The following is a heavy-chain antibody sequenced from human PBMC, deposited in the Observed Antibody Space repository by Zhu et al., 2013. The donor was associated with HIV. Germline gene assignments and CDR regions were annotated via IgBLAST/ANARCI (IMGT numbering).Heavy chain of an antibody. D-gene: IGHD2-21*02. CDR1: GYTFTGYY. CDR2: ISPNSGGT. V-gene: IGHV1-2*02. CDR3: ARGGLRTVVTSRGHDY. Sequence: QVQLVQSGAEVKKPGASVRVSCKASGYTFTGYYMHWVRQAPGQGLEWMGWISPNSGGTNYAQKFQGRVTVTRDTSISTAYMDLSRLRSNDTAVYYCARGGLRTVVTSRGHDYWGQGTLGHRSP. J-gene: IGHJ4*02.